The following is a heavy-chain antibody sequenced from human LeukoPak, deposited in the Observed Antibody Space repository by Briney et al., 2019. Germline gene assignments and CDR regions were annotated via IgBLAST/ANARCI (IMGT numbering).Heavy chain of an antibody. Sequence: GGSLRLSCAASGFTFSSYSMNWVRQAPGKGLEWVSLISSSSSYIYYADSVKGRFTISRDNARNSLYLQMNSLRAEDTAVYYCARDGLAAATLHWCFDLWGRGTLVTVSS. CDR2: ISSSSSYI. J-gene: IGHJ2*01. D-gene: IGHD2-15*01. CDR1: GFTFSSYS. CDR3: ARDGLAAATLHWCFDL. V-gene: IGHV3-21*01.